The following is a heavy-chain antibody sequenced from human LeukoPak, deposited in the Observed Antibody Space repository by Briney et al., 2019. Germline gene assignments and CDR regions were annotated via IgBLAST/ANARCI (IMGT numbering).Heavy chain of an antibody. CDR1: GWSFSGYY. Sequence: PSETLSLTCAVYGWSFSGYYLSWIRQPPGKGLEWIGEINHSGSTNYNPSLKSRVTNSLNTSKNPFSLKLSSVTAADTAVYYCARTCSAWIQLWLSEERTDAFVIWGQGTMVTVSS. CDR2: INHSGST. CDR3: ARTCSAWIQLWLSEERTDAFVI. D-gene: IGHD5-18*01. J-gene: IGHJ3*02. V-gene: IGHV4-34*01.